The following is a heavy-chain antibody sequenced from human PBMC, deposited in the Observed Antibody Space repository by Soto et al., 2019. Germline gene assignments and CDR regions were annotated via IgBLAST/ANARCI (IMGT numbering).Heavy chain of an antibody. CDR2: IYYSGST. CDR1: GGSISSSSYY. J-gene: IGHJ4*02. D-gene: IGHD6-13*01. Sequence: SETLSLTCTVSGGSISSSSYYWGWIRQPPGKGLEWIGSIYYSGSTYYNPSLKSRVTISVDTSKNQFTLSLSSVPAADTAVYDCAGQHCSDSSRNWWGQGTLVTVSS. CDR3: AGQHCSDSSRNW. V-gene: IGHV4-39*01.